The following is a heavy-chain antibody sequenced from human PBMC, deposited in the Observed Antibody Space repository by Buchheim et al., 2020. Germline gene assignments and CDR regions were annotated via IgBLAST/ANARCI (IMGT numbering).Heavy chain of an antibody. CDR3: ARELYSSGWRGWFDP. D-gene: IGHD6-19*01. Sequence: QVQLVQSGAEVKKPGASVKVSCKASGYTFTGYYMHWVRQAPGQGLEWMGWINPNSGGTNYAQKFQGWVTMTRDTSISTAYMELSKLRSDGTAVYYCARELYSSGWRGWFDPWGQGTL. CDR1: GYTFTGYY. CDR2: INPNSGGT. J-gene: IGHJ5*02. V-gene: IGHV1-2*04.